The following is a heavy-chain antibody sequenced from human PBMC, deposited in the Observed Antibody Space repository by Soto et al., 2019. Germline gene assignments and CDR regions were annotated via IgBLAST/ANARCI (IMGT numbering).Heavy chain of an antibody. Sequence: SETLSLTCAVYGGSFSGYYWSRIRQPPGKGQEWIGEINHSGSTNYNPSLKSRVTISVDTSKNQFSLKLSSVTAADTAVYYCARLNFRHYDFWSGSKGMDVWGQGTTVTVSS. CDR1: GGSFSGYY. J-gene: IGHJ6*02. D-gene: IGHD3-3*01. V-gene: IGHV4-34*01. CDR3: ARLNFRHYDFWSGSKGMDV. CDR2: INHSGST.